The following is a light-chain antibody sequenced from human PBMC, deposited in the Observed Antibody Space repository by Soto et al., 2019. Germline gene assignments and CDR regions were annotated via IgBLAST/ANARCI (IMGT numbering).Light chain of an antibody. V-gene: IGLV4-60*02. Sequence: QLVLTQSSSASASLGSSVKLTCTLSSGHSSYIIAWHQQQPGKAPRYLMKLEGSGSYNKGSGVPDRFSGSSSGADRYLTISNLQFEDEADYYCETWDSNTPYVFGTGTKVTVL. CDR3: ETWDSNTPYV. CDR1: SGHSSYI. J-gene: IGLJ1*01. CDR2: LEGSGSY.